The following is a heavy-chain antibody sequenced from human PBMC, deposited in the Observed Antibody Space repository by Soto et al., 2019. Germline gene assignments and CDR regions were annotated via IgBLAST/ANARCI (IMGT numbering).Heavy chain of an antibody. CDR2: IDHDGPT. D-gene: IGHD4-4*01. CDR1: GFIFSNYW. CDR3: VRDSNGEY. Sequence: EVQLVESGGGLVQPGGSLRLSCAGSGFIFSNYWMHRVRQAPGKGLEWVSRIDHDGPTDYAASVRGRFTISRDNAENTLYLQMNSLRPEDTAVYYCVRDSNGEYWGQGTRVTVSS. V-gene: IGHV3-74*01. J-gene: IGHJ4*02.